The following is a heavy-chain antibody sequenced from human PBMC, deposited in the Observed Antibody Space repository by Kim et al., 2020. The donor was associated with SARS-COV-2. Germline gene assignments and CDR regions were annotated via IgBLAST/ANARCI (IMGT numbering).Heavy chain of an antibody. V-gene: IGHV3-43D*03. CDR2: ISWDGGST. Sequence: GGSLRLSCAASGFTFDDYAMHWVRQAPGKGLEWVSLISWDGGSTYYADSVKGRFTISRDNSKNSLYLQMNSLRAEDTALYYCAKALPPWDYVWGSYRPSRADYYYGMDVWGQGTTVTVSS. CDR3: AKALPPWDYVWGSYRPSRADYYYGMDV. J-gene: IGHJ6*02. CDR1: GFTFDDYA. D-gene: IGHD3-16*02.